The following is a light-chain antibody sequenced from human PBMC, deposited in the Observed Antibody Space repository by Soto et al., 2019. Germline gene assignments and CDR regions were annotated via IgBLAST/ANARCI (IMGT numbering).Light chain of an antibody. V-gene: IGKV3-11*01. CDR3: QQRSDWPLT. J-gene: IGKJ4*01. CDR2: DAS. Sequence: EIVLTQSPATLSLSPGERATLSCRASQSVSSYLAWYQQKLGQAPRLLIYDASNRATGIPARFSGSGSGADFTLTISSLEPEDFAVYYCQQRSDWPLTFGGWTKVEIK. CDR1: QSVSSY.